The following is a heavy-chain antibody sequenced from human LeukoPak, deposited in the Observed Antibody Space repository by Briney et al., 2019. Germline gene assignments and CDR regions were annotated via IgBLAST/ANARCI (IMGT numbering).Heavy chain of an antibody. CDR1: GGTFISYA. D-gene: IGHD3-16*01. CDR3: ARGGSGSSPRLYYYYYYGMDV. CDR2: IIPIFGTA. J-gene: IGHJ6*02. V-gene: IGHV1-69*13. Sequence: GASVKVSCKASGGTFISYAISWVRQAPGQGLEWMGGIIPIFGTANYARKFQGRVTITADESTSTAYMELSRLRSEDTAVYYCARGGSGSSPRLYYYYYYGMDVWGQGTTVTVSS.